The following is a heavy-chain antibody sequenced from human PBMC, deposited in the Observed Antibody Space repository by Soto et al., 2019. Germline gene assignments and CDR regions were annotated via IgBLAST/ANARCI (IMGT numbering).Heavy chain of an antibody. D-gene: IGHD3-22*01. CDR3: ARDRREWYDSSGYYYDY. CDR1: GGSIXSYY. Sequence: SETLSLTCTVAGGSIXSYYWSWIRQPPRKGLEWIGYIYYSGSTNYNPSLKSRVTISVDTSKNQFSLKLSSVTAADTAVYYCARDRREWYDSSGYYYDYWGRGTLVTVSS. CDR2: IYYSGST. J-gene: IGHJ4*02. V-gene: IGHV4-59*01.